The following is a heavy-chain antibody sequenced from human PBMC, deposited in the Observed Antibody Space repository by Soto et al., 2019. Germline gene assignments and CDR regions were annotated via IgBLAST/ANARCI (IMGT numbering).Heavy chain of an antibody. CDR3: ARQSPTPGYYFFSYGMDV. J-gene: IGHJ6*02. CDR1: GYLFTLYW. D-gene: IGHD4-17*01. CDR2: IFLGGSDT. V-gene: IGHV5-51*01. Sequence: VESLSISCKASGYLFTLYWISWVSQMPGKGLEGMVIIFLGGSDTRYSPSFQGQVTISADKSISASSLQWSSLKASDTAVYYCARQSPTPGYYFFSYGMDVWGQGTTVTVSS.